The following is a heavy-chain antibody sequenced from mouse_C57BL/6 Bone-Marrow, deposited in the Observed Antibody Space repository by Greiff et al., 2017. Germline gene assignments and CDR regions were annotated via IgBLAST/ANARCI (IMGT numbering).Heavy chain of an antibody. Sequence: VQLQQPGAELVMPGASVKLSCKASGYTFTSYWMHWVKQRPGQGLEWIGEIDPSDSYTNYNQKFKGKSTLTVDKSSSTAYMQLSSLTSEDSAVXYCARGGWLRFAYWGQGTLVTVSA. D-gene: IGHD2-3*01. CDR1: GYTFTSYW. CDR3: ARGGWLRFAY. J-gene: IGHJ3*01. V-gene: IGHV1-69*01. CDR2: IDPSDSYT.